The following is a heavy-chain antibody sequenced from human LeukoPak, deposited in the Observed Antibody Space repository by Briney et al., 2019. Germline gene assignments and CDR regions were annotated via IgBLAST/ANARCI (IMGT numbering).Heavy chain of an antibody. CDR2: ISSSGSTI. D-gene: IGHD3-22*01. CDR1: GFTFSDYY. Sequence: PGGSLRLSCAASGFTFSDYYMSWIRQAPGKGLEWVSYISSSGSTIYYADSVRGRFTISRDNAKNSLYLQMNSLRAEDTAVYYCARENYYYDSSGSDYWGQGTLVTVSS. V-gene: IGHV3-11*01. CDR3: ARENYYYDSSGSDY. J-gene: IGHJ4*02.